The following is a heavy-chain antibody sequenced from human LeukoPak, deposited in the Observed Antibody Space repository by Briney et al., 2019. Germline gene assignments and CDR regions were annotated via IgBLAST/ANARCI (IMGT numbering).Heavy chain of an antibody. D-gene: IGHD3-22*01. V-gene: IGHV4-39*07. Sequence: SETLSLTCTVSGGSISSSSYYWGWIRQPPGKGLEWIGSIYYSGSTYYNPSLKSRVTISVDTSKNQFSLKLSSVTAADTAVYYCAREGARITMIVVVIKAAFDIWGQGTMVTVSS. CDR2: IYYSGST. CDR1: GGSISSSSYY. CDR3: AREGARITMIVVVIKAAFDI. J-gene: IGHJ3*02.